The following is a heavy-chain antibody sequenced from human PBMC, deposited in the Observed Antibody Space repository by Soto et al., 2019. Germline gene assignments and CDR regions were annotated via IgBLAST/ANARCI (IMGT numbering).Heavy chain of an antibody. CDR3: ARSPSWETTVTPYYFDY. Sequence: ASVKVSCKASRYTFISYDINWVRQATGQGLEWMGWMNPKSANTGYAQNFQGRVTMTRNTSISTTYMELSSLRSEDTAVYYCARSPSWETTVTPYYFDYWG. V-gene: IGHV1-8*01. CDR1: RYTFISYD. D-gene: IGHD4-4*01. CDR2: MNPKSANT. J-gene: IGHJ4*01.